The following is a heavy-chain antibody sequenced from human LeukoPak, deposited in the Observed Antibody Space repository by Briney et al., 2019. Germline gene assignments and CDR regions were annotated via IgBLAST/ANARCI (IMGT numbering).Heavy chain of an antibody. D-gene: IGHD5-18*01. J-gene: IGHJ4*02. V-gene: IGHV3-53*01. Sequence: GGSLRLSCTVSGFTVSSDSMSWVRQAPGKGLEWVSFIYSGGSTHYTDSVKGRFTISRDNAKNSLYLQMNSLRAEDTAVYYCARLYSRVGPFDYWGQGTLVTVSS. CDR2: IYSGGST. CDR1: GFTVSSDS. CDR3: ARLYSRVGPFDY.